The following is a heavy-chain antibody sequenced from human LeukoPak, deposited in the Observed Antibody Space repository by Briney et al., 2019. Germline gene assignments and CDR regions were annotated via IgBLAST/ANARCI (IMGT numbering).Heavy chain of an antibody. D-gene: IGHD1-26*01. V-gene: IGHV4-39*01. Sequence: QPSETLSLTCTVSGGSISGSTYYWGWIRQPPGKGLEWIGSIYYSGSTYYNPSLKSRVTISVDTSKNQFSLKLTSVTAADTAVYYCARGSGSYLRNFDYWGQGTLFTVSS. CDR1: GGSISGSTYY. CDR3: ARGSGSYLRNFDY. J-gene: IGHJ4*02. CDR2: IYYSGST.